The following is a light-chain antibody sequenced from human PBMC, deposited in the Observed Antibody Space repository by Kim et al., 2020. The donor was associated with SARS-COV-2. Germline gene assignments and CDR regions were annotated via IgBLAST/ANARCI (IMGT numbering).Light chain of an antibody. J-gene: IGLJ1*01. CDR1: SLRSYY. Sequence: GQTVRITCKGDSLRSYYASWYQQKPGQAPVFVIYGKNNRPSGIPDRFSGSSSGNTASLTITGAQAEDEADYYCNSRDSSGNHLYVFGTGTKVTVL. CDR2: GKN. V-gene: IGLV3-19*01. CDR3: NSRDSSGNHLYV.